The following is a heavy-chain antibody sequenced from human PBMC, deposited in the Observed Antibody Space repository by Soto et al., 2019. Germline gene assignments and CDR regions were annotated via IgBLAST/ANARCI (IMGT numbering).Heavy chain of an antibody. CDR2: ISGSGGST. J-gene: IGHJ4*02. D-gene: IGHD5-12*01. Sequence: PGGSLRLSCAASGFTFSSYAMSWVRQAPGKGLEWVSAISGSGGSTYYADSVKGRFTISRDNSKNTLYLQMNSLRAEDTAVYYCAKDLTSVGYSGYEEYFDYWGQGTLVTVSS. V-gene: IGHV3-23*01. CDR3: AKDLTSVGYSGYEEYFDY. CDR1: GFTFSSYA.